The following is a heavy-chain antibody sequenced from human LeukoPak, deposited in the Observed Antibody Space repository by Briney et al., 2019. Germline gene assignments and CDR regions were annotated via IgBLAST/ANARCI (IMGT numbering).Heavy chain of an antibody. J-gene: IGHJ4*02. V-gene: IGHV4-59*12. CDR3: ASLPGIAVAGTVLDY. CDR2: IYYSGST. D-gene: IGHD6-19*01. Sequence: PSETLSLTCTVSGGSISSYYWSWIRQPPGKGLEWIGYIYYSGSTNYNPSLKSRVTISVDTSKNQFSLKLSSVTAADTAVYYCASLPGIAVAGTVLDYWGQGTLVTVSS. CDR1: GGSISSYY.